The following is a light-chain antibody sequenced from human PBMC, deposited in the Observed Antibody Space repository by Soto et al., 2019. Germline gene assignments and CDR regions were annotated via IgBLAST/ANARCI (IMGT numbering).Light chain of an antibody. CDR1: QSVSSN. J-gene: IGKJ4*01. V-gene: IGKV3-20*01. CDR2: GAS. Sequence: ELVMTHSPATLSVSPGERAALSFRASQSVSSNLAWYQQKPGQAPRLLIYGASGRAAGIPDRLSGSGSGTEFTLSISRMEPEDFAVYYCQQYGVSPTFGGGTKVDIK. CDR3: QQYGVSPT.